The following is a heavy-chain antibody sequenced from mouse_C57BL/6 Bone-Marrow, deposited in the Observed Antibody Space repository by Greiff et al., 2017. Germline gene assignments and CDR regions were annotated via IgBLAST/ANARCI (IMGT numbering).Heavy chain of an antibody. CDR2: IYPGSGST. V-gene: IGHV1-55*01. CDR3: ARRYYSSSYVYWYFDV. CDR1: GYTFTSYW. J-gene: IGHJ1*03. D-gene: IGHD1-1*01. Sequence: QVQLQQPGAELVKPGASVKMSCKASGYTFTSYWITWVKQRPGQGLEWIGDIYPGSGSTNYNEKFKSKATLTVDTSSSTAYMQLSSLTSEASAVYYCARRYYSSSYVYWYFDVWGTGTTVTVAS.